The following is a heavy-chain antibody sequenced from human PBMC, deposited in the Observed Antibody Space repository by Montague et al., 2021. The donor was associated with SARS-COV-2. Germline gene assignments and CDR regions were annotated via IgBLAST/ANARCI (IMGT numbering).Heavy chain of an antibody. D-gene: IGHD1-26*01. V-gene: IGHV6-1*01. CDR1: GDSVSRNGVA. Sequence: CAISGDSVSRNGVAWTWIRQSPSRGLEYLGRTYYTSRWHNDQAPSVKGRLTVNPDTSKNQFSLHLNSVTPEDTAVYYCARDGDGWEVPFDFWSQGTLVTDSS. CDR3: ARDGDGWEVPFDF. CDR2: TYYTSRWHN. J-gene: IGHJ4*01.